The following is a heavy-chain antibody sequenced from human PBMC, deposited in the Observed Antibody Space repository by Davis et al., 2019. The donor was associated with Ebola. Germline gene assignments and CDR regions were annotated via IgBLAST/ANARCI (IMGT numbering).Heavy chain of an antibody. D-gene: IGHD3-10*01. CDR3: AKGTVPNP. CDR1: GFSFSSYG. Sequence: GESLKISCAASGFSFSSYGMHWVRQAPGKGLEWVAVIWSDGNSKYYADSVKGRFTISRDDSKNTLYLQMNSLRAEDTAVYYCAKGTVPNPWGQGTLVTVSS. CDR2: IWSDGNSK. V-gene: IGHV3-30*02. J-gene: IGHJ5*02.